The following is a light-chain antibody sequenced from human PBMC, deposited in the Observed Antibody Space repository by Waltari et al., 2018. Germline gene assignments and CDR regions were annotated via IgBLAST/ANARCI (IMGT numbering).Light chain of an antibody. J-gene: IGLJ2*01. CDR1: SGRIATNY. CDR2: EDK. V-gene: IGLV6-57*04. CDR3: QSDDDNNVI. Sequence: NFMLTQPHSVSESPGKTVTISCTRTSGRIATNYVQWYQQRPGGAPTTIIYEDKERPSGVPDLFSGSIDKSSTSAALTISELKPEDEADYYCQSDDDNNVIFGGGTKLTVL.